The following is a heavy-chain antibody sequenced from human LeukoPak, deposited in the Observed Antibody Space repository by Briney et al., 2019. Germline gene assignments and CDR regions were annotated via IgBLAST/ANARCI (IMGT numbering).Heavy chain of an antibody. Sequence: GGSLRLSCGASGFYFSSYSMNWVCPAPGKGLEWVSSINSGSTYLYYADSVKGRFTISRDNAKNSLYLQMNSLRAEDTAVYYCARDQPQTYYDILTGYYYYYYMDVWGKGTTVTVSS. CDR2: INSGSTYL. V-gene: IGHV3-21*04. D-gene: IGHD3-9*01. CDR3: ARDQPQTYYDILTGYYYYYYMDV. CDR1: GFYFSSYS. J-gene: IGHJ6*03.